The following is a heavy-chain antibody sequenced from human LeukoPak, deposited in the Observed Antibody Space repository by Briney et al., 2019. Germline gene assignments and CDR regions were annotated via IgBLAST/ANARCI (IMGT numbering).Heavy chain of an antibody. V-gene: IGHV4-4*07. Sequence: SETLSLTCTVSGGSISSYYWSWIRQPAGKGLEWIGRIYTSGSTNYNPSLKSRVTMSVDTSKNQFSLKLSSVTAADTAVYYCARGSGLVRNGKYYYGSGSYYSPFDYWGQGTLVTVSS. CDR2: IYTSGST. J-gene: IGHJ4*02. CDR3: ARGSGLVRNGKYYYGSGSYYSPFDY. D-gene: IGHD3-10*01. CDR1: GGSISSYY.